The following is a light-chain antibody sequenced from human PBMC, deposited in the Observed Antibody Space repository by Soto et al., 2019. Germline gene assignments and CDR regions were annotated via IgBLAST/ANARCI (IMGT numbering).Light chain of an antibody. Sequence: EIGLTQSPGTLSLSPGERATLSFMTSQSVSSSYLAWYQQKPGQAPRLLIHSASSRATGIPDRFSGSGSGTDLTLTISRLEPEDFAVYYCQQYSSSPLTFGGGTKVDIK. CDR3: QQYSSSPLT. J-gene: IGKJ4*01. CDR2: SAS. CDR1: QSVSSSY. V-gene: IGKV3-20*01.